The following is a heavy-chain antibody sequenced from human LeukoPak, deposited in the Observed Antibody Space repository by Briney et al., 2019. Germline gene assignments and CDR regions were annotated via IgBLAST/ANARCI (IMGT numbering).Heavy chain of an antibody. CDR2: INHSGST. Sequence: SETLSLTCAVYGGSFSGYYWSWIRQPPGKGLEWIGEINHSGSTNYNPSLKSRVTISVDTSKNQFSLKLSSVTAADTAVYYCARDAPDVWGKGTTVTVSS. V-gene: IGHV4-34*01. J-gene: IGHJ6*04. CDR3: ARDAPDV. CDR1: GGSFSGYY.